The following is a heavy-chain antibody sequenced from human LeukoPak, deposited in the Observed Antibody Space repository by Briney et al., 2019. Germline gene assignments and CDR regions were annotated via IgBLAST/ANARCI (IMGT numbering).Heavy chain of an antibody. CDR2: IYYSGST. D-gene: IGHD5-24*01. CDR1: GGSISSSSYY. Sequence: SETLSLTCTVSGGSISSSSYYWGWIRQPPGKGLEWIGSIYYSGSTNYNPSLKSRVTISVDTSKNQFSLKLSSVTAADTAVYYCARLFYGYNFSGGDYYFDYWGQGTLVTVSS. CDR3: ARLFYGYNFSGGDYYFDY. J-gene: IGHJ4*02. V-gene: IGHV4-39*07.